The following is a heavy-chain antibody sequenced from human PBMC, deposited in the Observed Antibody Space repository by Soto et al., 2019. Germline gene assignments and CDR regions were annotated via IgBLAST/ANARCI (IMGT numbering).Heavy chain of an antibody. J-gene: IGHJ1*01. Sequence: QITLKESGPTLLKPTQTLTLTCTSSGFSLSTSAVVVGWIRQPPGKALEWLALIYGDDDKRYSPSLKSRLTITKDTSKNQMVLTMTNMDPVDTATYFCTHSLTMVRGQVLEYFQHWGQGTLLTVSP. D-gene: IGHD3-10*01. CDR3: THSLTMVRGQVLEYFQH. V-gene: IGHV2-5*02. CDR2: IYGDDDK. CDR1: GFSLSTSAVV.